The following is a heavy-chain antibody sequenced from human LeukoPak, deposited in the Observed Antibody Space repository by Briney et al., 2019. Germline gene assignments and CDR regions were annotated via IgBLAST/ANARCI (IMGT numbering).Heavy chain of an antibody. Sequence: SETLSLTCAVHGGSFSGYYWSWIRQPPGKGLEWIGEINHSGSTNYNPSLKSRVTISVDTSKNQFSLKLSSVTAADTAVYYCARGYEDIVVVPAAGNWFDPWGQGTLVTVSS. V-gene: IGHV4-34*01. D-gene: IGHD2-2*01. J-gene: IGHJ5*02. CDR2: INHSGST. CDR3: ARGYEDIVVVPAAGNWFDP. CDR1: GGSFSGYY.